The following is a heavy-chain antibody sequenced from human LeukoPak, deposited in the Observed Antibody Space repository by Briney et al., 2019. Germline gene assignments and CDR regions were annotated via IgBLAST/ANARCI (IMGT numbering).Heavy chain of an antibody. Sequence: GGSLRLSCAASGFTFSSYAMHWVRQAPGKGLEWVAVISYDGSNKYYADSVKGRFTISRDNSKNTLYLQMNSLRAEDTAVYYCAVNWNDVTYWGQGTLVTVSS. CDR1: GFTFSSYA. V-gene: IGHV3-30*04. CDR2: ISYDGSNK. D-gene: IGHD1-1*01. J-gene: IGHJ4*02. CDR3: AVNWNDVTY.